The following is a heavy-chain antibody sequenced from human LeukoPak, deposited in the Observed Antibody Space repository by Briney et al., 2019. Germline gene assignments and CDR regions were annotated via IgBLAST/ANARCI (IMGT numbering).Heavy chain of an antibody. D-gene: IGHD1-1*01. V-gene: IGHV4-34*01. J-gene: IGHJ5*02. CDR2: VYHSGGT. Sequence: KASETLSLTCAVSVGSFSDYYWSWIRQPLEKGLEWIWQVYHSGGTNYNPSLKSRVNISVDRSKNQFSLNLRSVTAADTAVYYCARVLPGGTYHYVPLRWFGPCGQGTLVTVSS. CDR1: VGSFSDYY. CDR3: ARVLPGGTYHYVPLRWFGP.